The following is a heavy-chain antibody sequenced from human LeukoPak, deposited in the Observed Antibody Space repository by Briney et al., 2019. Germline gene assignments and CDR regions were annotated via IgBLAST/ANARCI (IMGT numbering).Heavy chain of an antibody. D-gene: IGHD3-22*01. Sequence: SSETLSLTCTVSGGSISSGDYYWSWIRQPPGKDLEWIGYIYYSGSTYYNPSLKSRVTISVDTSKNQFSLKLSSVTAADTAVYYCARLDTVRYYDSSGPTSGAFDIWGQGTMVTVSS. CDR3: ARLDTVRYYDSSGPTSGAFDI. CDR1: GGSISSGDYY. J-gene: IGHJ3*02. CDR2: IYYSGST. V-gene: IGHV4-30-4*01.